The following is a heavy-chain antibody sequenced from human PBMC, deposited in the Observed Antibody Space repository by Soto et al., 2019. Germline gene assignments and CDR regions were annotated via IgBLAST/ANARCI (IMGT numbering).Heavy chain of an antibody. D-gene: IGHD5-18*01. CDR3: ARHGDTAMVTVLVDY. CDR1: GSSINSSGYY. J-gene: IGHJ4*02. V-gene: IGHV4-39*01. CDR2: MFYGVST. Sequence: SETLSLTCTVSGSSINSSGYYWGWIRQPPGKGLEWIGSMFYGVSTYYNPSLTSRVTVSVDTSKNQFSLKLRSVTAADKAVYYCARHGDTAMVTVLVDYWGQGTLVTVS.